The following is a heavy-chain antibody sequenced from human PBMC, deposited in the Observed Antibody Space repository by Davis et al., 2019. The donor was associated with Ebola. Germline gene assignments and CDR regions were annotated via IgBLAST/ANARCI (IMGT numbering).Heavy chain of an antibody. J-gene: IGHJ6*02. D-gene: IGHD5-18*01. CDR2: ISSSSSYI. CDR3: AKDSRGYSYGYVYYYYYGMDV. Sequence: GESLKISCAASGFTFSSYSMNWVRQAPGKGLEWVSSISSSSSYIYYADSVKGRFTISRDNSKNTLYLQMNSLRAEDTAVYYCAKDSRGYSYGYVYYYYYGMDVWGQGTTVTVSS. CDR1: GFTFSSYS. V-gene: IGHV3-21*01.